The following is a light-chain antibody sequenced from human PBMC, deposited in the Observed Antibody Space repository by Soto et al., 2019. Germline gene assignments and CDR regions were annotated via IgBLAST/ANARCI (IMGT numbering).Light chain of an antibody. CDR2: LNSDGSH. CDR1: SGHNSYA. Sequence: QSVLTQPPSASASLGASVKLTCTLSSGHNSYAIAWHQQQPEKGPRYLMKLNSDGSHSKGDGIPDRFSGSSSGAERYLAIAILQSEEEADYYCQTWSTDIRVFGGGTKVTVL. J-gene: IGLJ3*02. CDR3: QTWSTDIRV. V-gene: IGLV4-69*01.